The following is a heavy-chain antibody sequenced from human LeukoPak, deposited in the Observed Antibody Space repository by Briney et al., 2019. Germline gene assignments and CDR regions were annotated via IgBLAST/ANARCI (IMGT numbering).Heavy chain of an antibody. CDR2: VWYDGGNR. V-gene: IGHV3-33*01. J-gene: IGHJ3*02. CDR1: GFTLRSYG. Sequence: GGSLRLSCVASGFTLRSYGMRWVRQAPGRGLEWVAVVWYDGGNRYYVDPVKGRFTISRDNSKNTLYLQMNSLRAEDTAVYYCARDFGGDYDAFDIWGQGTVVTVSS. CDR3: ARDFGGDYDAFDI. D-gene: IGHD2-21*02.